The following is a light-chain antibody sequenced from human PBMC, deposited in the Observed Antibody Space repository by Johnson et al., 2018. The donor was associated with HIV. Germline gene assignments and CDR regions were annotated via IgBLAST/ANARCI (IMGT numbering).Light chain of an antibody. J-gene: IGLJ1*01. CDR3: GTWDSSLSAGV. Sequence: QSVLTQPPSVSAAPGQKVTISCSGSSSNIRNNYVSWYQQLPGTAPKFLIYENNKRPSGIPDRFSGSKSGTSATLGITGLQTGDEADYYCGTWDSSLSAGVFGTGTKVTVL. V-gene: IGLV1-51*01. CDR1: SSNIRNNY. CDR2: ENN.